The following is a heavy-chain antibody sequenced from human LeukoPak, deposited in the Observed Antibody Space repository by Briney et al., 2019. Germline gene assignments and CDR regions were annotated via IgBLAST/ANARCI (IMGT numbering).Heavy chain of an antibody. V-gene: IGHV3-74*01. CDR1: GFTFSNYW. Sequence: PGGSLRLSCAASGFTFSNYWMHWVRQAPGKGLVWVSRVNSDESSKTYADSVKGRFTISRDNAKNSLYLQMNSLRAEDTAVYYCARGITMIVASWGQGTMVTVSS. D-gene: IGHD3-22*01. CDR3: ARGITMIVAS. J-gene: IGHJ3*01. CDR2: VNSDESSK.